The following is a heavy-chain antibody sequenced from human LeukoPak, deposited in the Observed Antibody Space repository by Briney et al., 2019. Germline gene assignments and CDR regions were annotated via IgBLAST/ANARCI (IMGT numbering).Heavy chain of an antibody. V-gene: IGHV4-31*03. J-gene: IGHJ5*02. D-gene: IGHD3-22*01. CDR3: ARQTYYYDSSGPHWFDP. Sequence: SETLSLTCTVSGGSISSGYYYWRWIRRHPGEGLGWIGYIYYSGSTYYNPSLKSRLTISVDTSKNQFSLKLSSVTAADTAVYYCARQTYYYDSSGPHWFDPWGQGTLVTVSS. CDR2: IYYSGST. CDR1: GGSISSGYYY.